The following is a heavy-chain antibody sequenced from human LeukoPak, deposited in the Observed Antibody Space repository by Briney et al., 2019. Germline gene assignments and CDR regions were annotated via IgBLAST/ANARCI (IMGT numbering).Heavy chain of an antibody. CDR2: ISSSSSYI. J-gene: IGHJ6*03. V-gene: IGHV3-21*01. D-gene: IGHD2/OR15-2a*01. CDR1: GFTFSGSG. Sequence: AGGSLRLSCAASGFTFSGSGMTWVRQAPGKGLEWVSSISSSSSYIYYADSVKGRFTISRDNARNSLYLQMNSLRAEDTAVYYCAKLIVTYYMDVWGKGTTVTVSS. CDR3: AKLIVTYYMDV.